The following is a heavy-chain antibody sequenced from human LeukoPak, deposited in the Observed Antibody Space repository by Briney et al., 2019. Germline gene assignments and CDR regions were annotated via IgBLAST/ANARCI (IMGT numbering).Heavy chain of an antibody. D-gene: IGHD2-21*02. CDR3: ARDPLAYCGGDCYSPIDP. CDR1: GYTFTSYG. V-gene: IGHV1-18*01. Sequence: GASVTVSCKASGYTFTSYGISWVRQAPGQGLEWMGWISAYNGNTNYAQKLQGRVTMTTDTSTSTAYMELRSLRSDDTAVYYCARDPLAYCGGDCYSPIDPWGQGTLVTVSS. J-gene: IGHJ5*02. CDR2: ISAYNGNT.